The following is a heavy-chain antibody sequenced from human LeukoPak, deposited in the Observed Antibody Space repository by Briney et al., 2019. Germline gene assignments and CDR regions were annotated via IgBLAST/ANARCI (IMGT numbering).Heavy chain of an antibody. CDR1: GFTVSSNY. D-gene: IGHD6-13*01. V-gene: IGHV3-30-3*01. J-gene: IGHJ2*01. CDR2: ISYDGSNK. Sequence: GGSLRLSCAASGFTVSSNYMSWVRQAPGKGLEWVAVISYDGSNKYYADSVKGRFTISRDNSKNTLYLQMNSLRAEDTAVYYCARVRGSSWNHWYFDLWGRGTLVTVSS. CDR3: ARVRGSSWNHWYFDL.